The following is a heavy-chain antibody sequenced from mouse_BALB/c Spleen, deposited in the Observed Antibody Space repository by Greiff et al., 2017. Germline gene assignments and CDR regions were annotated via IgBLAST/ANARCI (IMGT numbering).Heavy chain of an antibody. Sequence: EVKLQESGPELGKPGASVKISCKASGYSFTGYNMYWVKQSHRKSLEWIGYIDPYNGGTSYNQKSKGKATLTVDKSSSTAYMHLNSLTSEDSAIYYCARGDLLAYWGQGTLVTVSA. CDR1: GYSFTGYN. CDR3: ARGDLLAY. J-gene: IGHJ3*01. CDR2: IDPYNGGT. V-gene: IGHV1S135*01.